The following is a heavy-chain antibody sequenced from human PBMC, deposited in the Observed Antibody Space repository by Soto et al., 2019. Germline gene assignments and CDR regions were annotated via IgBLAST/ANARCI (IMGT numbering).Heavy chain of an antibody. V-gene: IGHV3-30*18. Sequence: GGSLRLSCTGSGFTFGNYGMHWVRQAPGKGLEWVASTSYDGNNKYYADSLKGRFTISRDNPKKMVYLQMTSLGPEDTAVYYCEQGGGSAREFDYWGQGALATVSS. CDR1: GFTFGNYG. CDR2: TSYDGNNK. D-gene: IGHD1-26*01. CDR3: EQGGGSAREFDY. J-gene: IGHJ4*02.